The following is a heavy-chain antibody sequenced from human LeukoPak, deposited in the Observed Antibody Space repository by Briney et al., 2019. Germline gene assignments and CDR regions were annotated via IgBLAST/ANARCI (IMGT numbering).Heavy chain of an antibody. V-gene: IGHV1-18*01. CDR1: RYTFTSYG. J-gene: IGHJ4*02. CDR3: ARVDIVGVPAAIRYFDY. D-gene: IGHD2-2*03. CDR2: ISAYNGNT. Sequence: ASVKVSCKASRYTFTSYGISWRRQAPGQGLEWMGWISAYNGNTNYAQKLQGRVTMTTDTSTSTAYMELRSLRSDDTAVYYCARVDIVGVPAAIRYFDYWGQGTLVTVSS.